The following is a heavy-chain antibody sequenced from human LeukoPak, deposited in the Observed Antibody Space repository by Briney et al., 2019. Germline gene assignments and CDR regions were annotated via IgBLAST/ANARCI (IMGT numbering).Heavy chain of an antibody. D-gene: IGHD7-27*01. CDR1: GYTFNNYA. J-gene: IGHJ4*02. CDR2: ITAGDGNT. V-gene: IGHV3-23*01. CDR3: AKDGGLWVSAHWGDS. Sequence: GGSLRLSCAASGYTFNNYAMSWVRRAPGKGLEWVSTITAGDGNTYYADSVKGRFTVSRDDSKNTLYLQMNSLRAEDTAVYYCAKDGGLWVSAHWGDSWGRGTLVTVSS.